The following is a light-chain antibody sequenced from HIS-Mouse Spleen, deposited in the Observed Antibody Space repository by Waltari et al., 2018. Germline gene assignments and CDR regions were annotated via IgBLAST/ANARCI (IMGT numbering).Light chain of an antibody. CDR3: CSYAGSYTFEVV. CDR1: SSDVGGYNY. CDR2: DVS. Sequence: QSALTQPRSVSVSPGQSVTISCTGTSSDVGGYNYVSWYQQHPGKAPKLMIYDVSKLPSGVPDRFSGSKSGNTASLTISGLQAEDEADYYCCSYAGSYTFEVVFGGGTKLTVL. V-gene: IGLV2-11*01. J-gene: IGLJ2*01.